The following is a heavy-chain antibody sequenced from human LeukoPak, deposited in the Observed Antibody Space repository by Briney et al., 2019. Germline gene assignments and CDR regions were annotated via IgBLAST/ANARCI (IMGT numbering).Heavy chain of an antibody. CDR1: GGSISSYY. V-gene: IGHV4-59*08. Sequence: SETLSLTCTVSGGSISSYYWSWIRQPPGKGLEWLGYIYYSGSTNYNPSLKSRVTISVDTSKNQFSLKLSSVTAADTAVYYCARTGGLLWFGELGEEVFWFDPWGQGTLVTVSS. D-gene: IGHD3-10*01. CDR2: IYYSGST. CDR3: ARTGGLLWFGELGEEVFWFDP. J-gene: IGHJ5*02.